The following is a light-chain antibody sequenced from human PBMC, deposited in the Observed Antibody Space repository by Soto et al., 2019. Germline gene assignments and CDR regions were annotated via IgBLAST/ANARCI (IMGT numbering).Light chain of an antibody. CDR3: AAWDNSLSARL. CDR1: SSNIGSKY. V-gene: IGLV1-47*01. J-gene: IGLJ3*02. CDR2: KNN. Sequence: QSVLTQPPSASGTPGQSVTISCSGSSSNIGSKYVFWYQQLPGTAPKLLIYKNNQRPSGVPDRFSGSKSGTSASLAISGLRSEDEADYYCAAWDNSLSARLFGGGTKLTVL.